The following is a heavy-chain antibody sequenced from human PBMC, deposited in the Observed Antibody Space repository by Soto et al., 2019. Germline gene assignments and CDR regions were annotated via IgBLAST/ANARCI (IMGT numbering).Heavy chain of an antibody. Sequence: GGSLRLCCAASGFTFDDYAMHWVRQAPGKGLEWVSGISWNSGSIGYADSVKGRFTISRDNSKNTLYLQMNSLRAEDTAVYYCAREWLQLRYFDYLGQGT. J-gene: IGHJ4*02. D-gene: IGHD5-12*01. CDR2: ISWNSGSI. CDR3: AREWLQLRYFDY. V-gene: IGHV3-9*01. CDR1: GFTFDDYA.